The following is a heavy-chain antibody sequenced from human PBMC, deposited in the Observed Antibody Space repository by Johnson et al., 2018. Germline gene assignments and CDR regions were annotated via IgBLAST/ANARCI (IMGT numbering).Heavy chain of an antibody. V-gene: IGHV3-23*04. Sequence: EVQLGESGGGLVQPGGSLRLSCAASGFTFSSYAMSWVRQAPGKGLEWVSAISVSGGSTYYADSVTGRFTISRDNSKNTLYLQIHSLRAEDTAVYYWEKVPDCSGGSCYRDLDVWGKGTTVTVSS. J-gene: IGHJ6*04. CDR3: EKVPDCSGGSCYRDLDV. CDR2: ISVSGGST. D-gene: IGHD2-15*01. CDR1: GFTFSSYA.